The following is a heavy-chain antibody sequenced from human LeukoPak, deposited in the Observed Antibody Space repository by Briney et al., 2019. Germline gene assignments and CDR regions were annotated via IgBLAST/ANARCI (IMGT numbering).Heavy chain of an antibody. V-gene: IGHV4-30-4*01. J-gene: IGHJ3*02. CDR3: AREAMATIFSGAFDI. CDR2: IYYSGST. Sequence: PSETLSLTCTVSGGSISSGDYYWSWIRQPPGKGLEWIGYIYYSGSTYYNPSLKSRVTISVDTSKNQFSLKLSSVTAADTAVYYCAREAMATIFSGAFDIWGQGTMVTVSS. CDR1: GGSISSGDYY. D-gene: IGHD5-24*01.